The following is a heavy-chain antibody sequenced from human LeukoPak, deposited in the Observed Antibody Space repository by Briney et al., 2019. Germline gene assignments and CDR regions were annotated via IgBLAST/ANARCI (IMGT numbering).Heavy chain of an antibody. CDR3: AREPPGY. CDR2: IYTNGGA. V-gene: IGHV4-61*02. Sequence: SQTLSLTCTVSGGSVASGNYYWNWIRQPAGKGLEWIGRIYTNGGASYNPSLKSRVTISIDASKNQFSLKLSSVTAADTAVYYCAREPPGYWGQGILVTVSS. CDR1: GGSVASGNYY. J-gene: IGHJ4*02.